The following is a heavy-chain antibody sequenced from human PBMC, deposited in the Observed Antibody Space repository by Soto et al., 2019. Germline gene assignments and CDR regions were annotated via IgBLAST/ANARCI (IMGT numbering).Heavy chain of an antibody. V-gene: IGHV3-48*03. J-gene: IGHJ4*02. CDR3: ARDQGYSYGHFDY. CDR1: GFTFSSSE. CDR2: IHPSGQPI. D-gene: IGHD5-18*01. Sequence: PVGSLRLSCAVSGFTFSSSEMYWVRQAPGKGLEWISYIHPSGQPIFYADSVKGRFTISRDNANNSVFPQMNSLRAEDTAVYYCARDQGYSYGHFDYWGQGTLVTVSS.